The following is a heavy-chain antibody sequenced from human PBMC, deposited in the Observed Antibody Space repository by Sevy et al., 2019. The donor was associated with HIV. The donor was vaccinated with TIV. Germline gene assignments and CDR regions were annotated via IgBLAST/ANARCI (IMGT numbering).Heavy chain of an antibody. CDR2: ITLSGSTI. Sequence: GGSPRLSCTASGFTFSSYEMNWVRQAPGKGLEWVSYITLSGSTIYYADSVKGRFTISRDNAKNSLYLQMNSLRAEDTAVYYCARDRQGITVAGTAIDYWGQGTLVTVSS. J-gene: IGHJ4*02. CDR1: GFTFSSYE. V-gene: IGHV3-48*03. CDR3: ARDRQGITVAGTAIDY. D-gene: IGHD6-19*01.